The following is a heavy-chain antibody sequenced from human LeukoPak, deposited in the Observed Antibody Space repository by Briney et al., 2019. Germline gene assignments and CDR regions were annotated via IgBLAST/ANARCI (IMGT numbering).Heavy chain of an antibody. D-gene: IGHD3-9*01. J-gene: IGHJ4*02. CDR2: ISYDGSNK. Sequence: PGGSLRLSCAASGFTFRSYAMHWVRQAPGKGLEWVAVISYDGSNKYYADSVKGRFTISRDNSKNPLYLQLNSLRAEDTAVYYCASPHYDILTGYYHARRSGYYFDYWGQGTLVTVSS. V-gene: IGHV3-30-3*01. CDR1: GFTFRSYA. CDR3: ASPHYDILTGYYHARRSGYYFDY.